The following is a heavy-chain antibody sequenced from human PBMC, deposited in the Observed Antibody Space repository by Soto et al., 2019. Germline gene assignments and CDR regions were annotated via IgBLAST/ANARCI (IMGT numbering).Heavy chain of an antibody. D-gene: IGHD2-2*01. CDR3: SRKTGGSNLDS. J-gene: IGHJ5*01. Sequence: PSETLSLTCAVYGTSFSDYFWTWIRQPPGKGLEWIGEISHTGSSDYNPSLKSRVGISIDTSKNQFSLKLSSVTAADTAVYYCSRKTGGSNLDSWGHGNLVTSPQ. V-gene: IGHV4-34*01. CDR2: ISHTGSS. CDR1: GTSFSDYF.